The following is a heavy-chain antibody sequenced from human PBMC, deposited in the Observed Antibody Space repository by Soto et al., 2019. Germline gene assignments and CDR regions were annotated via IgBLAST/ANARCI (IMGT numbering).Heavy chain of an antibody. J-gene: IGHJ6*04. CDR3: ASQYSSGWIYMDV. V-gene: IGHV1-8*01. CDR2: INPNSGKT. Sequence: ASVKVSCKASGYTFTSYDINWVRQATGQGLEWMGRINPNSGKTNYAQKFQGRVTITANNSTSTAYMELSSLRSEDTAVYYCASQYSSGWIYMDVWGKGTTVTVSS. D-gene: IGHD6-19*01. CDR1: GYTFTSYD.